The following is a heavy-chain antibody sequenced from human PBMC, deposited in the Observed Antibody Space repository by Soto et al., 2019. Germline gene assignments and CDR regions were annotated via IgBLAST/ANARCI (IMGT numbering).Heavy chain of an antibody. Sequence: SETLSLTCAVFGGPISSGGYSRSLIRQPPGKGLEWIGYIYHSGSTYYNPSLKSRVTISVDRSKNQFSLKLSSVTAADTAVYYCARGGVDYYDSSGYYFSPYYFDYWGQGTLVTVS. CDR3: ARGGVDYYDSSGYYFSPYYFDY. CDR1: GGPISSGGYS. D-gene: IGHD3-22*01. J-gene: IGHJ4*02. V-gene: IGHV4-30-2*01. CDR2: IYHSGST.